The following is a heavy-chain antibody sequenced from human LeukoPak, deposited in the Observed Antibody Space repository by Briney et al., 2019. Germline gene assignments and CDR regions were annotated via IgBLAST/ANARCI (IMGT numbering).Heavy chain of an antibody. D-gene: IGHD3-3*01. Sequence: GASVKVSCKASGGTFSSYAISWVRQAPGQGLEWMGGIIPIFGTANYAQKFQGRVTITADESTSTAYMELSSLRSEDTAVYYCARGSEWHEGQRVDYWGQGTLATVSS. CDR2: IIPIFGTA. V-gene: IGHV1-69*13. J-gene: IGHJ4*02. CDR1: GGTFSSYA. CDR3: ARGSEWHEGQRVDY.